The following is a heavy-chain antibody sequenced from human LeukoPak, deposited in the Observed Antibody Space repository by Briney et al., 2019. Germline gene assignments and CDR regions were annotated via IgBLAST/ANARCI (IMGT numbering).Heavy chain of an antibody. D-gene: IGHD3-3*01. CDR2: IYYTVTT. Sequence: SGALSLTCTVSGGSISSYFWSLIRQPPGKGLEWVGYIYYTVTTNYNPSLKSRVTISVDTSKRQFSLKLSSVTAADTAVYYCARTTCYDFWSGWGASDIWGQGTMVTVSS. CDR3: ARTTCYDFWSGWGASDI. J-gene: IGHJ3*02. CDR1: GGSISSYF. V-gene: IGHV4-59*01.